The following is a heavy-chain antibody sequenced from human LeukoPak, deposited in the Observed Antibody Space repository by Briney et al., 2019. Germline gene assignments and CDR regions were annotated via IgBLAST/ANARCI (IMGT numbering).Heavy chain of an antibody. V-gene: IGHV4-38-2*02. D-gene: IGHD3-10*01. CDR2: IYYSGST. CDR3: ARDSSDYYGSGSYYRDYYYYYGMDV. CDR1: GYSISSGYY. Sequence: SETLSLTCTVSGYSISSGYYWGWIRQPPGKGLEWIGSIYYSGSTYYNPSLKSRVTISVDTSKNQFSLKLSSVTAADTAVYYCARDSSDYYGSGSYYRDYYYYYGMDVWGQGTTVTVSS. J-gene: IGHJ6*02.